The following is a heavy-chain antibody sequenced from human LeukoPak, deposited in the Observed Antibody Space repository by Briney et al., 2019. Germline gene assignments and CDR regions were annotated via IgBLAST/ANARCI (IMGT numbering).Heavy chain of an antibody. J-gene: IGHJ4*02. D-gene: IGHD6-6*01. V-gene: IGHV4-39*07. CDR1: GGSISSSSYY. CDR3: ARDGAARRFDY. Sequence: SETLSLTCTVSGGSISSSSYYWGWIRQPPGKGLEWIGSIYYSGSTNYNPSLKSRVTMSVDTSKNQFSLKLSSVTAADTAVYYCARDGAARRFDYWGQGTLVTVSS. CDR2: IYYSGST.